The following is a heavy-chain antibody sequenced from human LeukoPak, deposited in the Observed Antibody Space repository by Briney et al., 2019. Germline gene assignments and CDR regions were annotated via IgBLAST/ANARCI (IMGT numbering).Heavy chain of an antibody. CDR2: IYTGGST. CDR3: AREAPGHYGDYRLD. V-gene: IGHV4-4*07. D-gene: IGHD4-17*01. CDR1: GGSISSYY. Sequence: SETLSLTCTVSGGSISSYYWSWIRQPAGKGLEWIGRIYTGGSTNYNPSLKSRVTMSVGTSKNQFSLKLSSVTAADTAVYYCAREAPGHYGDYRLDWGQGTLVTVSS. J-gene: IGHJ4*02.